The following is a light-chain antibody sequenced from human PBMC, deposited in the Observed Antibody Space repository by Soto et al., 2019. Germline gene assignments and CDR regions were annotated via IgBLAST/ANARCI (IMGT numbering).Light chain of an antibody. CDR2: DAS. CDR1: QRISSW. Sequence: GDRVTITCRASQRISSWLAWYQQKPGKAPKLLIYDASSLESGVPSRFSGSGSGTEFTLTISSLQPDDFATYYCQQKWTFGQGTKVEIK. CDR3: QQKWT. V-gene: IGKV1-5*01. J-gene: IGKJ1*01.